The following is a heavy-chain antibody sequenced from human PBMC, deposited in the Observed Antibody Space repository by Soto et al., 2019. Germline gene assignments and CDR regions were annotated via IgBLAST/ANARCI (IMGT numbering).Heavy chain of an antibody. CDR3: AKTRRFLEWLSQYYFDY. J-gene: IGHJ4*02. V-gene: IGHV3-23*01. Sequence: PGGSLRLSCAASGSTFSSYAMSWVRQAPGKGLEWVSAISGSGGSTYYADSVKGRFTISRDNSKNTLYLQMNSLRAEDTAVYYCAKTRRFLEWLSQYYFDYWGQGTLVTVSS. CDR1: GSTFSSYA. D-gene: IGHD3-3*01. CDR2: ISGSGGST.